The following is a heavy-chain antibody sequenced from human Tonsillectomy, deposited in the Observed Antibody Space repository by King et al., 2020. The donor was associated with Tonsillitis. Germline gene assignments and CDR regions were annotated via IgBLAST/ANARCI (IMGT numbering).Heavy chain of an antibody. CDR2: ISSSSTYI. CDR1: GFTFSIYS. CDR3: ARDLTYYYVSSGYFDAFDI. Sequence: VQLVESGGGLVKPGGSLRLSCAASGFTFSIYSMNWVRQAPGKGLEWVSSISSSSTYIYYADSVKGRFTISRDNAKNSMYLQMNSLRAEDTAVYYCARDLTYYYVSSGYFDAFDIWGQGTMVTVSS. J-gene: IGHJ3*02. D-gene: IGHD3-22*01. V-gene: IGHV3-21*01.